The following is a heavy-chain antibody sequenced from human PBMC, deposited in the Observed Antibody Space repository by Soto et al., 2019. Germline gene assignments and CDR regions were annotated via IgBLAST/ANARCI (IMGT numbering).Heavy chain of an antibody. CDR1: GGSINSYY. D-gene: IGHD2-15*01. V-gene: IGHV4-59*01. J-gene: IGHJ6*02. CDR2: IYYSGST. CDR3: ARAGYGGSRNGMYV. Sequence: SETLSLTCTVSGGSINSYYWNWIRQPPGKGLEWIGYIYYSGSTNYNPSFKSRFTFSLDTSKNQISLNLTSVTAADTAVYYCARAGYGGSRNGMYVWSQGTTVTVSS.